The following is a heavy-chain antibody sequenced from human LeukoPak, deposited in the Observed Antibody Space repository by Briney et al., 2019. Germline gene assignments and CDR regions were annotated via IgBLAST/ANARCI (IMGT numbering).Heavy chain of an antibody. CDR1: GGSISNYY. V-gene: IGHV4-59*08. D-gene: IGHD5-18*01. CDR2: IYYSGST. Sequence: PSETLSLTYTVSGGSISNYYWSWIRQPPGKGLEWIGYIYYSGSTNYNPSLKSRVTISVDTSKNQFSLKLSSVTAADTAVYYCARHSAIYSSFDYWGQGTLVTASS. CDR3: ARHSAIYSSFDY. J-gene: IGHJ4*02.